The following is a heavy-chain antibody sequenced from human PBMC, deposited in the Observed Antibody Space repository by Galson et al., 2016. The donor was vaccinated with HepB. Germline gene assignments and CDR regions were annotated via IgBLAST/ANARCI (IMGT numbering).Heavy chain of an antibody. Sequence: SLRLSCAASGFTFSSYGIHWVRQAPGKGLEWVAGIWYDGSNKYYADSVKGRFTISRDNSKNTLYLQMNSLRAEDTAVYYCARDQVYSGSGSLYTNWFDPWGQGTLVTVSS. CDR1: GFTFSSYG. J-gene: IGHJ5*02. D-gene: IGHD3-10*01. V-gene: IGHV3-33*01. CDR3: ARDQVYSGSGSLYTNWFDP. CDR2: IWYDGSNK.